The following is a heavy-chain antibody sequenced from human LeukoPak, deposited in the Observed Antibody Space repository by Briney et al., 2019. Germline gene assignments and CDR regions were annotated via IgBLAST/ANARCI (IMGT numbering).Heavy chain of an antibody. J-gene: IGHJ3*01. V-gene: IGHV4-4*02. CDR3: ATGRQGNY. D-gene: IGHD1-1*01. CDR1: GGSISSTNW. CDR2: IYRSGST. Sequence: SETLSLTCAVSGGSISSTNWWSWVRQPPEKGLEWIGEIYRSGSTNYNPSLESRVTMSVDKSKNQFSLKLNSMTAADTAVYYCATGRQGNYWGQGTMVIVSS.